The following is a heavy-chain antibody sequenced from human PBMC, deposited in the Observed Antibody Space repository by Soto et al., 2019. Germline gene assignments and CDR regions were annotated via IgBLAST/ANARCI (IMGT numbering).Heavy chain of an antibody. V-gene: IGHV1-18*04. CDR1: GFTFNIYG. CDR2: ISAYNGDT. D-gene: IGHD6-19*01. CDR3: ARDPSNISCWHTTFDY. Sequence: ASVKVSCKASGFTFNIYGFTWVRQAPGQGLEWLGWISAYNGDTHYAQKFQGRITMTTDTSTSTVYMELRGLRSDDTALYYCARDPSNISCWHTTFDYWARGTLVTVS. J-gene: IGHJ4*02.